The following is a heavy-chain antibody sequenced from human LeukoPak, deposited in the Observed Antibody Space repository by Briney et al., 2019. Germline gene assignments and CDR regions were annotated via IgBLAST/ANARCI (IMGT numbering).Heavy chain of an antibody. CDR2: IIPIFGTA. V-gene: IGHV1-69*06. CDR3: ARDPLMGCSSTSCYEGIPSGMDV. J-gene: IGHJ6*02. Sequence: GASVEVSCMASGGTFSSYAISWVRQAPGQGLEWMGGIIPIFGTANYAQKFQGRVPITADKSTSTAYMELSSLRSEDTAVYYCARDPLMGCSSTSCYEGIPSGMDVWGQGTTVTVSS. D-gene: IGHD2-2*01. CDR1: GGTFSSYA.